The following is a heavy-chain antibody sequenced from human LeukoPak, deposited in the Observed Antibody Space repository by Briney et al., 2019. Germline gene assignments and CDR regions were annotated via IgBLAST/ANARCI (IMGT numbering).Heavy chain of an antibody. CDR2: INHSGST. D-gene: IGHD3-9*01. CDR3: ASSAYYVFDY. Sequence: SETLSLTCAVYGGSFSGYYWSWIRQPPGKGLEWIGEINHSGSTNYNPSLKSRVTISVDTSKNQFSLKLSSVTAADTAVYYCASSAYYVFDYWGQGTLVTVSS. J-gene: IGHJ4*02. CDR1: GGSFSGYY. V-gene: IGHV4-34*01.